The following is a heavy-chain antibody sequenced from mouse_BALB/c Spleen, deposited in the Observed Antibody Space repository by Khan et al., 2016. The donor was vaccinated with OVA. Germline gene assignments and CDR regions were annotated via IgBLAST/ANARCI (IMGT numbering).Heavy chain of an antibody. CDR1: GFSLSRYN. V-gene: IGHV2-6-4*01. Sequence: QVQLKESGPGLVAPSQSLSITCTVSGFSLSRYNIHWIRQPPGKGLEWLGMIWGGGGTDYNSTLKSRLSIKKDNSKSQVFLKMNSVHTDDSAMYFWARAYYRFDGYYAMDYWGQGTSVTVSS. CDR3: ARAYYRFDGYYAMDY. D-gene: IGHD2-14*01. J-gene: IGHJ4*01. CDR2: IWGGGGT.